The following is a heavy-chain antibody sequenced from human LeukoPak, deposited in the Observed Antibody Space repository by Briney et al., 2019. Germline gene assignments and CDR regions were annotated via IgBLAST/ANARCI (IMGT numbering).Heavy chain of an antibody. Sequence: GGSLRLSCAASGFTFSSYSMNWVRQAPGKGLEWVSSISSSSSYIYYADSVKGRFTISRDNAKNSLYLQMNSLRAEDTAVYYCARDRRYYDFWSGYSDYWGQGTRVTVSS. V-gene: IGHV3-21*01. J-gene: IGHJ4*02. D-gene: IGHD3-3*01. CDR2: ISSSSSYI. CDR1: GFTFSSYS. CDR3: ARDRRYYDFWSGYSDY.